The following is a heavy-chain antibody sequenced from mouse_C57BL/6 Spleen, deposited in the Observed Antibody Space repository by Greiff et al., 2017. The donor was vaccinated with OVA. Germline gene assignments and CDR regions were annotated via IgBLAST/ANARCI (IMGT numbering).Heavy chain of an antibody. J-gene: IGHJ3*01. D-gene: IGHD2-4*01. CDR1: GYSFTDYN. CDR3: ARSGDYDYPWFAY. CDR2: INPNYGTT. V-gene: IGHV1-39*01. Sequence: EVKLMESGPELVKPGASVKISCKASGYSFTDYNMNWVKQSNGKSLEWIGVINPNYGTTSYNQKFKGKATLTVDQSSSTAYMQLNSLTSEDSAVYYCARSGDYDYPWFAYWGQGTLVTVSA.